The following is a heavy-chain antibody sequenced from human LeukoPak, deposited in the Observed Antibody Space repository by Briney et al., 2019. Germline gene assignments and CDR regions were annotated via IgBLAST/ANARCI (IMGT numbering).Heavy chain of an antibody. D-gene: IGHD3-16*01. Sequence: GGSLRLSCAASGLTVSSNFMNWVRQAPGKGLEWVSVIYRGGSTYHADSVKGRFIISRDNSKNTLYLQMNSLRAEDTAVYYCARDGGFDSSWGNFDYWGQGTLVTVSP. CDR2: IYRGGST. CDR3: ARDGGFDSSWGNFDY. V-gene: IGHV3-66*01. CDR1: GLTVSSNF. J-gene: IGHJ4*02.